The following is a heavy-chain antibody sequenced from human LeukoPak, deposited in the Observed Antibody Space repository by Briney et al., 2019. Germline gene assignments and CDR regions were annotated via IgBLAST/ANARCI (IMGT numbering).Heavy chain of an antibody. D-gene: IGHD6-19*01. Sequence: SETLSLTCTVSGGSISSYYWNWIRQPPGKGVEYVGYIYYSGSTNYNPSLKSRITISVDASKNQFSLKLNSVTAADTAVYYCARGSSGWYGYYFDYWGQGTLVTVSS. J-gene: IGHJ4*02. CDR2: IYYSGST. CDR3: ARGSSGWYGYYFDY. CDR1: GGSISSYY. V-gene: IGHV4-59*01.